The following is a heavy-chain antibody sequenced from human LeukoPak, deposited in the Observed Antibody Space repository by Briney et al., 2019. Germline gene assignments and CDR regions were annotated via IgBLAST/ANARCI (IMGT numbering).Heavy chain of an antibody. CDR3: ARDFSGTTGPFDS. V-gene: IGHV3-11*04. J-gene: IGHJ4*02. Sequence: KPGGSLRLSCSAFGFTFTDYYIAWIRQAPGKGPEWISYISTSGSTTWYASSVKGRFTISRDNAKDSVDLQLGSLRVEDTAVYYCARDFSGTTGPFDSWGRGTLVTVSS. D-gene: IGHD1-14*01. CDR1: GFTFTDYY. CDR2: ISTSGSTT.